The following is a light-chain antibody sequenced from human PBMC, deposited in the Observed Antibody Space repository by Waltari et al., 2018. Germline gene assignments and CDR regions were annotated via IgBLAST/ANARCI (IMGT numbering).Light chain of an antibody. CDR3: SSFAGSPVV. Sequence: QSALTQPPSASGSPGQSVTIPCTGTSSDVGGYNYVSWYQQHPGKAPKLWIYEVSKRPSGGPVRFSGSTSGNTASLTVAGRQAEDEADYYSSSFAGSPVVFGGGTKLTVL. J-gene: IGLJ2*01. CDR1: SSDVGGYNY. CDR2: EVS. V-gene: IGLV2-8*01.